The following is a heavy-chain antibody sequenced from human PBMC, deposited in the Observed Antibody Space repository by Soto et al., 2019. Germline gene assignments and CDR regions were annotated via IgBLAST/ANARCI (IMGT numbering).Heavy chain of an antibody. CDR1: GGSISSGGYY. D-gene: IGHD3-22*01. CDR3: ARDSHHYYDSSGSYGMDV. Sequence: PSETLSLTCTVSGGSISSGGYYWSWIRQHPGKGLEWIGYIYYSGSTYYNPSPKSRVTISVDTSKNQFSLKLSSVTAADTAVYYCARDSHHYYDSSGSYGMDVWGQGTTVTVSS. V-gene: IGHV4-31*03. J-gene: IGHJ6*02. CDR2: IYYSGST.